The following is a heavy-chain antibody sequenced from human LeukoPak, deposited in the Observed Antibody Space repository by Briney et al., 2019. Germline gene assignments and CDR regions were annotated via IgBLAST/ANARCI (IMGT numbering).Heavy chain of an antibody. V-gene: IGHV4-59*01. Sequence: SETLSLTCTVSGGSISSYYWSWIRQPPGKGLEWIGYIYYSGSTNYNPSLRSRVTISVDTSKNQFSLKLSSVTAADTAVYYCARNDCSSTSCYVGYWGQGTLVTVSS. CDR2: IYYSGST. J-gene: IGHJ4*02. CDR3: ARNDCSSTSCYVGY. D-gene: IGHD2-2*01. CDR1: GGSISSYY.